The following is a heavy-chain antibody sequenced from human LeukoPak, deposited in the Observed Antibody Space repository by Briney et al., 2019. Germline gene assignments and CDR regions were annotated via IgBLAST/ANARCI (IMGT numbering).Heavy chain of an antibody. J-gene: IGHJ4*02. CDR3: ARGTLSGYSSGWSEGYYFDY. CDR2: IRYDGTNK. Sequence: GGSLRLSCAASGFTFSSYGMHWVRQAPGKGLEWVAFIRYDGTNKYYADSVKGRFTISRDNAKNSLYLQMNSLRAEDTAVYYCARGTLSGYSSGWSEGYYFDYWGQGTLVTVSS. V-gene: IGHV3-30*02. D-gene: IGHD6-19*01. CDR1: GFTFSSYG.